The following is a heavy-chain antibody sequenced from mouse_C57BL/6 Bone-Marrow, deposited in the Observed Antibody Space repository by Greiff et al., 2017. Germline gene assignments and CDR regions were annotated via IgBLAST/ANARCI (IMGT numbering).Heavy chain of an antibody. V-gene: IGHV1-76*01. CDR2: IYPGSGNT. D-gene: IGHD1-1*01. J-gene: IGHJ3*01. Sequence: QVQLQQSGAELVRPGASVKLSCKASGYTFPDYYINWVKQRPGQGLEWIARIYPGSGNTYYNEKFKGKATLTAEKSSSTAYMQLSSLTSEYSAVYFCARPPSYYGSSYGFAYWGQGTLVTVSA. CDR1: GYTFPDYY. CDR3: ARPPSYYGSSYGFAY.